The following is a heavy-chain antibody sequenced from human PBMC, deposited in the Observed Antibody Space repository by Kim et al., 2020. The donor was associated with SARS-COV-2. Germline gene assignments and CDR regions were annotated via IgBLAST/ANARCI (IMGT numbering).Heavy chain of an antibody. CDR1: GFTFSSFW. D-gene: IGHD2-15*01. Sequence: GGSLRLSCEASGFTFSSFWMHWVRQVPGKGLAWVSSINRDGSSTSYAYSVKGRFTITRDNAKNRLYLQMQSLRVDDTAVYYCERLPREPSVVASDYWGQGNLVTVSS. V-gene: IGHV3-74*01. J-gene: IGHJ4*02. CDR3: ERLPREPSVVASDY. CDR2: INRDGSST.